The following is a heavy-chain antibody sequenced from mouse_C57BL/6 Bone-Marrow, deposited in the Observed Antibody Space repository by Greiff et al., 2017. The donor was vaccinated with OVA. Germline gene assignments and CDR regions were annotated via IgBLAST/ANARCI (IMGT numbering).Heavy chain of an antibody. CDR1: EYEFPSHD. J-gene: IGHJ2*01. CDR3: ARPFITTADY. D-gene: IGHD1-1*01. CDR2: INSDGGST. V-gene: IGHV5-2*03. Sequence: EVKVEESGGGLVQPGESMKLSCESNEYEFPSHDMSWVRKTPEKRLELVAAINSDGGSTYYPDTMERRFIISRDNTKKTLYLQMSSLRSEDTALYYCARPFITTADYWGQGTTLTVSS.